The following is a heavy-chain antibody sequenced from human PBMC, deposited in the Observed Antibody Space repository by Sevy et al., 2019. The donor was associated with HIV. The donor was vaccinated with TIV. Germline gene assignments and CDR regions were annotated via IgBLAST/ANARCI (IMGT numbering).Heavy chain of an antibody. CDR2: IYYSGST. V-gene: IGHV4-59*01. D-gene: IGHD6-13*01. CDR3: AGGLEGGYSSSWANFDY. Sequence: SETLSLTCTVSGGSISSYYWSWIRQPPGKGLEWIGYIYYSGSTNYNPSLKSRVTISVDTSKNQFSLKLSSVTAADTAGYYCAGGLEGGYSSSWANFDYWGQGTLVTVSS. CDR1: GGSISSYY. J-gene: IGHJ4*02.